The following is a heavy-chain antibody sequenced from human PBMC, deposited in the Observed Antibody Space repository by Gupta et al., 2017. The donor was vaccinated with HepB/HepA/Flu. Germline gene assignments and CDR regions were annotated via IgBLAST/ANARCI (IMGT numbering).Heavy chain of an antibody. Sequence: QVQLQQRGAGLLKPSETLSLPCAVYGGSFRGYYWTWLRRPQGKGLEWIGEIIHSGTTNYNPSLKSRVTISTDTSKNQSSLKLSSVTAADTAVYYCARRPVVAAGSRWFDPWGQGTLVTVSS. V-gene: IGHV4-34*12. CDR1: GGSFRGYY. CDR2: IIHSGTT. CDR3: ARRPVVAAGSRWFDP. D-gene: IGHD2-15*01. J-gene: IGHJ5*02.